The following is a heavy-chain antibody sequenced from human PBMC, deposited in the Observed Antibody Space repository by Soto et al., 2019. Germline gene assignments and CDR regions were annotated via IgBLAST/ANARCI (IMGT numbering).Heavy chain of an antibody. CDR1: GYSVSTRSYY. CDR3: ARHQSGSWYVNS. CDR2: LYYSGIT. J-gene: IGHJ4*02. Sequence: SATMSLTSPFSGYSVSTRSYYWVCIRKPPGNWLDWIGSLYYSGITYYNPSLKSRVPKTVDTSKDHSSLNLSSVNAADTAVYYCARHQSGSWYVNSWDQGTLVIVS. D-gene: IGHD6-13*01. V-gene: IGHV4-39*01.